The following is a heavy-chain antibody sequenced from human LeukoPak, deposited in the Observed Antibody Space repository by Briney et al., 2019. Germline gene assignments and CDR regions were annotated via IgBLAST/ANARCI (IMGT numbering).Heavy chain of an antibody. CDR3: ARYFRSDSSGYYYVPFDY. CDR1: GFTFTNYA. Sequence: GGSLRLSCAASGFTFTNYAMSWVRQAPGNGLEWVSTIIGSGVSTYYADSVKGRFTISRDNSKSRLYLQMNSLRDEDAAVYYCARYFRSDSSGYYYVPFDYWGQGTLVTVSS. V-gene: IGHV3-23*01. CDR2: IIGSGVST. J-gene: IGHJ4*02. D-gene: IGHD3-22*01.